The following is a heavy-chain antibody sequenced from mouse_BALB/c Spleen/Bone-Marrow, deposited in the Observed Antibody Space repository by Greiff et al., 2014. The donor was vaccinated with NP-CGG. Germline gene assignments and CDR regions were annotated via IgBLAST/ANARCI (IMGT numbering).Heavy chain of an antibody. CDR3: ARTGNYYGSSFDY. V-gene: IGHV1-14*01. Sequence: LLESGPELVKPGTSVKMSCKASGYTFTSYVIHWVKQKPGQGLEWIGYINPFNDGTKYNEKFKDKATLTSDKSSNTAYMELSSLTSEDSAVYYCARTGNYYGSSFDYWGQGTTLTVSS. CDR1: GYTFTSYV. D-gene: IGHD1-1*01. CDR2: INPFNDGT. J-gene: IGHJ2*01.